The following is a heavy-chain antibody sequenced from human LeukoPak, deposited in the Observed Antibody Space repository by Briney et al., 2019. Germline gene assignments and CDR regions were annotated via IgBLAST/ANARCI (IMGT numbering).Heavy chain of an antibody. Sequence: GGSLRLSCAASGFTFGDYAMHWVRQAPGKGLEWVSGISWNSGSIGYADSVKGRLTISRDNAKNSLYLQMNSLRAEDTALYYCAKASGDGWYVFDYWGQGTLVTVSS. J-gene: IGHJ4*02. CDR1: GFTFGDYA. CDR2: ISWNSGSI. CDR3: AKASGDGWYVFDY. V-gene: IGHV3-9*01. D-gene: IGHD6-19*01.